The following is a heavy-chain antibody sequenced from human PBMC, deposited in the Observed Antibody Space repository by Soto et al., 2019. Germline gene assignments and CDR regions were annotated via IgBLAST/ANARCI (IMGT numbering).Heavy chain of an antibody. D-gene: IGHD3-10*01. CDR3: ARPPYGNYYYGMDV. Sequence: GESLKTSCKGSGYSFTRHWSGWVRQMTGKGLEWMGIIYPGDSDTRYSPSFQGQVTISAEKSISTAYLQWSRLKAADTAMYYCARPPYGNYYYGMDVWGQGTTVTVSS. CDR1: GYSFTRHW. J-gene: IGHJ6*02. V-gene: IGHV5-51*01. CDR2: IYPGDSDT.